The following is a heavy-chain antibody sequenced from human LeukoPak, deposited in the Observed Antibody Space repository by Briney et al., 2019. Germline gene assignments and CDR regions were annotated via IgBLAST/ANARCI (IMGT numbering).Heavy chain of an antibody. Sequence: GGSLRLSCAASGSSFSIYGMHWVRQAPGKGLEWVAFIRYDGSNKYYADSVKGRFTISRDNSKNTLYLQMDSLRAEDTAVYYCAKEGGGYDSSGSDAFDIWGQGTMVTVSS. CDR1: GSSFSIYG. D-gene: IGHD3-22*01. CDR2: IRYDGSNK. CDR3: AKEGGGYDSSGSDAFDI. V-gene: IGHV3-30*02. J-gene: IGHJ3*02.